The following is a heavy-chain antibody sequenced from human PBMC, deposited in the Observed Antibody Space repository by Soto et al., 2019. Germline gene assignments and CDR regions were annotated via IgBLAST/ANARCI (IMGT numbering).Heavy chain of an antibody. CDR1: GGSISSGGYS. J-gene: IGHJ5*02. CDR3: ARVHSP. CDR2: IYHSGRT. Sequence: QLQLQESGSGLVKPSQTLSLTCAVSGGSISSGGYSWSWIRQPPVKGRERIGYIYHSGRTYYNPSLKSRVTISVDRSKNQFSLKLSSVAAADTAVYYCARVHSPWGQGTLVTVSS. V-gene: IGHV4-30-2*01.